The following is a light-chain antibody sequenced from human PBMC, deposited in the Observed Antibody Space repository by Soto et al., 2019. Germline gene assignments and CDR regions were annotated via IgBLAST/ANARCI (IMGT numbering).Light chain of an antibody. CDR3: SSYTSSSNYV. CDR1: SSDVGGYNY. CDR2: EVS. V-gene: IGLV2-14*01. J-gene: IGLJ1*01. Sequence: QSALTQPASVSGSPGQSITISCTGTSSDVGGYNYVSWYQQHPGKAPKLMIYEVSNRPSGVSNRFSGSESGNTASLTISGLQAEDEADYYCSSYTSSSNYVFGTGTRSPS.